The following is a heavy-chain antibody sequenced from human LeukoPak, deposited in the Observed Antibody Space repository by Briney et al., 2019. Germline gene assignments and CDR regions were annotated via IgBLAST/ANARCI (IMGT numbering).Heavy chain of an antibody. CDR2: ISTSFGST. J-gene: IGHJ4*02. CDR1: GFTVSSNY. Sequence: PGGSLRLSCAASGFTVSSNYMTWVRQAPGKGLEWVSGISTSFGSTYYADSVKGRFTISRDNSKNTLYLQMNSLRAEDTAVYYCAKSSSGSYFSLGYWGQGTLVTVSS. CDR3: AKSSSGSYFSLGY. V-gene: IGHV3-23*01. D-gene: IGHD1-26*01.